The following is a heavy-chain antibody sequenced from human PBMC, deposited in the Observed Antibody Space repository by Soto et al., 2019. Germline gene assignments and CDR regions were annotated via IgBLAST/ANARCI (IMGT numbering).Heavy chain of an antibody. D-gene: IGHD1-1*01. Sequence: PGESLKISCKGSGYSFTNYWISWVRQMPGKGLEWMGRIDPYDSYTNYSPSFQGHVTISVDKSISTAYLQWSSLKASDTAMYYCARPHLTEFWKYAMDVWGQGTTVTVSS. J-gene: IGHJ6*02. V-gene: IGHV5-10-1*01. CDR2: IDPYDSYT. CDR3: ARPHLTEFWKYAMDV. CDR1: GYSFTNYW.